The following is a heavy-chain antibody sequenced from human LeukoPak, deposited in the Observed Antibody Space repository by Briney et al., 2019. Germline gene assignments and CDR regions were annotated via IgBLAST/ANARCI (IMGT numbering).Heavy chain of an antibody. CDR2: LYTSGST. V-gene: IGHV4-4*07. D-gene: IGHD1-7*01. CDR1: GGSISTYF. CDR3: ARVRFAWNYSYYYGMDV. J-gene: IGHJ6*02. Sequence: PSETLSLTCTVSGGSISTYFWSWIRQPAGKGLEWIGRLYTSGSTNYNPSLKSRLTMSADTSKNQFSLKLSSVTAADTAVYYCARVRFAWNYSYYYGMDVWGQGTTVTVSS.